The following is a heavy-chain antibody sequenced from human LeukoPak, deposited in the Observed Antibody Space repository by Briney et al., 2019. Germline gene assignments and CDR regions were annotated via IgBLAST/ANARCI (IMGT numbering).Heavy chain of an antibody. D-gene: IGHD2-2*01. V-gene: IGHV3-48*03. J-gene: IGHJ6*04. CDR1: GFTFSSYE. CDR2: INHSGSTI. CDR3: ARDKVGDCSSTSCHPSGHYYYGMDV. Sequence: PGGALRLSCAASGFTFSSYEMNWVRQAPGEGVEWVSYINHSGSTIYYADTVKGRVTISRDNAKKSLYLQMYTLRAQDTAVYYRARDKVGDCSSTSCHPSGHYYYGMDVWGKGTTVTVSS.